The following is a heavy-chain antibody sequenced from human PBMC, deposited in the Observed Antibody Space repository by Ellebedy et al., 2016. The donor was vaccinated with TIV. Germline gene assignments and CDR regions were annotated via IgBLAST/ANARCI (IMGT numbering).Heavy chain of an antibody. CDR3: ARGLITRYFDWLPQGV. CDR1: GFSFSNYN. CDR2: ISSTSSYI. Sequence: GESLKISCADSGFSFSNYNMNWVRQAPGKGLEWVSCISSTSSYIFYADSVKGRFTISRDNAKNSLYLQMNSLRVEDTAVHYCARGLITRYFDWLPQGVWGQGTLVTVSS. J-gene: IGHJ4*02. D-gene: IGHD3-9*01. V-gene: IGHV3-21*01.